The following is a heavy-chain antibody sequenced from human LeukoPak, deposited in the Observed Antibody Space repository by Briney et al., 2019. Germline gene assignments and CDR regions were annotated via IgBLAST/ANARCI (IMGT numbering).Heavy chain of an antibody. CDR1: GGTFSSYA. D-gene: IGHD3-10*01. CDR3: ARDANYYGSGSPTWYYYYGMDV. Sequence: ASVKVSCKASGGTFSSYAISWVRQAPGQGLEWMGRIIPILGIAIYAQKFQGRVTITADKSTSTAYMELSSLRSEDTAVYYCARDANYYGSGSPTWYYYYGMDVWGQGTTVTVSS. J-gene: IGHJ6*02. CDR2: IIPILGIA. V-gene: IGHV1-69*04.